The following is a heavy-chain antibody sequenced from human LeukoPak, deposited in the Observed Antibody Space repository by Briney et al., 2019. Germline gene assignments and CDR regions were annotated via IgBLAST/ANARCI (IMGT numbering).Heavy chain of an antibody. D-gene: IGHD2-15*01. CDR1: GFTFSSYS. CDR3: ARDCSGGSCYSGWGYYYGMDV. V-gene: IGHV3-48*04. CDR2: ISSSSTTI. J-gene: IGHJ6*02. Sequence: GGSLRLSCAASGFTFSSYSMNWVRQAPGKGLEWVSYISSSSTTIYYADSVKGRFTISRDNAKNSLYLQMNSLRAEDTAVYYCARDCSGGSCYSGWGYYYGMDVWGQGTTVTVSS.